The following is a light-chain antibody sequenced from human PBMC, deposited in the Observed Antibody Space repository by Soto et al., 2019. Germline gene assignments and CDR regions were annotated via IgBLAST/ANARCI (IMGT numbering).Light chain of an antibody. Sequence: DLQMTQSPSSLSASVGDRVTITCRASQSISNYLNWYQQRPGKAPKLLIYAASSLKSGVPSRFSGSGSGTDFTLIISSLQPEDFATYYCQQTYNTRTFGQGTKVEIK. V-gene: IGKV1-39*01. J-gene: IGKJ1*01. CDR1: QSISNY. CDR3: QQTYNTRT. CDR2: AAS.